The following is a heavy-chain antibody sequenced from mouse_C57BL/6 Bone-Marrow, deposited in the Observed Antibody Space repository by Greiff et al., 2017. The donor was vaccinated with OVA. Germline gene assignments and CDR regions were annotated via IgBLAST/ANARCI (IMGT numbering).Heavy chain of an antibody. CDR3: TREWDYYGSSYAMDY. CDR2: ISSGGDYI. CDR1: GFTFSGYA. J-gene: IGHJ4*01. V-gene: IGHV5-9-1*02. D-gene: IGHD1-1*01. Sequence: EVKLVESGEGLVKPGGSLKLSCAASGFTFSGYAMSWVRQTPEKRLEWVAYISSGGDYIYYADTVKGRFTISRDNARNTLYLQMSSLKSEDTAMYYCTREWDYYGSSYAMDYWGQGTSVTVSS.